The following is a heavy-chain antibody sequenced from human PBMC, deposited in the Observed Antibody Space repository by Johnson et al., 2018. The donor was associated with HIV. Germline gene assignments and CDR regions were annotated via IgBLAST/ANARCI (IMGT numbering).Heavy chain of an antibody. V-gene: IGHV3-66*01. CDR1: GFTFSNHY. D-gene: IGHD1-26*01. Sequence: VQLVESGGGLVQPGGSLRLSCAASGFTFSNHYMSWLRQAPGKALEWVSVIYRGGATYYAASVQGRFTISSDNSKNTLYLQMESLRADDTALYYCASVGGNGNYFFDPFDMWGQGTMVTVSS. CDR3: ASVGGNGNYFFDPFDM. CDR2: IYRGGAT. J-gene: IGHJ3*02.